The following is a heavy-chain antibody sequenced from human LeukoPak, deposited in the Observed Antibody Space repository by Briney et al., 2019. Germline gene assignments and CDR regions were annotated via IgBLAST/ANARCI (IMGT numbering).Heavy chain of an antibody. Sequence: GGSLRLSCAASGFTVSSNYMSWVRQAPGKGLEWVSVIYSGGSTYYADSMKGRFTISRDNSKNTLYLQMNSLRAEDTAVYYCANENYYGSGSYADHWGQGTLVTVSS. J-gene: IGHJ4*02. CDR3: ANENYYGSGSYADH. V-gene: IGHV3-53*01. CDR2: IYSGGST. D-gene: IGHD3-10*01. CDR1: GFTVSSNY.